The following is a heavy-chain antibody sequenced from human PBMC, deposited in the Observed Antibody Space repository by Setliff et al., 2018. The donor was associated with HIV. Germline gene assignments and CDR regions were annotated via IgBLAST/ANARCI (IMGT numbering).Heavy chain of an antibody. J-gene: IGHJ6*02. D-gene: IGHD3-22*01. CDR3: AKGAPAYDSSGYYGDYYYYYGMDV. CDR1: GFSFSSYW. V-gene: IGHV3-7*01. CDR2: IKGDGSAT. Sequence: GGSLRLSCAASGFSFSSYWMSWVRQAPGKGLEWVANIKGDGSATYYVDSVKGRFTISRDNANNSLCLQMNSLRVEDTAVYYCAKGAPAYDSSGYYGDYYYYYGMDVWSQGTTVTVSS.